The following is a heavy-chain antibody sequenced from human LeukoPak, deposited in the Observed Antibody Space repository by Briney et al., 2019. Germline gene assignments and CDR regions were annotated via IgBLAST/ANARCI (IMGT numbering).Heavy chain of an antibody. V-gene: IGHV4-30-2*01. CDR1: GGSISSGGYY. CDR2: IYHSGST. Sequence: SETLSLTCTVSGGSISSGGYYWSWIRQHPGQGLEWIGYIYHSGSTYYNPSLKSRVTISVDRSKNQFSLKLSSVTAADTAVYYCARVLCGGDCYSSWFDPWGQGTLVTVSS. J-gene: IGHJ5*02. D-gene: IGHD2-21*02. CDR3: ARVLCGGDCYSSWFDP.